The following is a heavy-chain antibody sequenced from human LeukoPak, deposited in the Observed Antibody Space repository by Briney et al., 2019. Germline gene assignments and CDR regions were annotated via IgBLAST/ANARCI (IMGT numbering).Heavy chain of an antibody. Sequence: VKVSCKASGGTFISYAISWVRQAPGQGLEWMGGIIPIFGTANYAQKFQGRVTITADESTSTAYMELSSLRSEDTAVYYCARVGRAATNYFDYWGQGTLVTVSS. CDR3: ARVGRAATNYFDY. J-gene: IGHJ4*02. V-gene: IGHV1-69*01. CDR2: IIPIFGTA. D-gene: IGHD1-26*01. CDR1: GGTFISYA.